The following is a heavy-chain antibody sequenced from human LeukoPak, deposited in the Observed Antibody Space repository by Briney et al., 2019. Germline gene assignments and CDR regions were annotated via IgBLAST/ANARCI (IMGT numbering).Heavy chain of an antibody. D-gene: IGHD2-2*02. V-gene: IGHV1-69*04. J-gene: IGHJ4*02. CDR1: GGTFSSYA. CDR3: ATGYCSSTSCYTVQLGFFDY. Sequence: SVKVSCKASGGTFSSYAISWVRKAPGQGLEWMGRIIPILGIANYAQKFQGRVTITADKSTSTAYMELSSLRSEDTAVYYCATGYCSSTSCYTVQLGFFDYWGQGTLVTVSS. CDR2: IIPILGIA.